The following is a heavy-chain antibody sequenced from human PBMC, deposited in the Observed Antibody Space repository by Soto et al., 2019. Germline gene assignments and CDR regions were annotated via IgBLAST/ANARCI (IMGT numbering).Heavy chain of an antibody. CDR2: IYYSGST. Sequence: SETLSLTCTVSGGSINSYYWSWIRQPPGKGLEWIGYIYYSGSTNYNPSLKSRVTISVDTSKNQFSLKLSSVTAADTAVYYCARRYGGNFDYWGQGTLVTVSS. CDR1: GGSINSYY. CDR3: ARRYGGNFDY. J-gene: IGHJ4*02. D-gene: IGHD1-26*01. V-gene: IGHV4-59*01.